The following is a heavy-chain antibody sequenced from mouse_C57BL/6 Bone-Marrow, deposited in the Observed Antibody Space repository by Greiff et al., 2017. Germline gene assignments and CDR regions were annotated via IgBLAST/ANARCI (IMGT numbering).Heavy chain of an antibody. Sequence: EVQLVESGGDLVKPGGSLKLSCAASGFTFSSYGMSWVRQTPDKRLEWVATISNGGSYTYYPDSVKGRFTISRDNAKKALYLQMSSLKSEDTAMYYCARHPAYYGSSYWYFDVWGTGTTVTVSS. V-gene: IGHV5-6*01. J-gene: IGHJ1*03. CDR2: ISNGGSYT. D-gene: IGHD1-1*01. CDR3: ARHPAYYGSSYWYFDV. CDR1: GFTFSSYG.